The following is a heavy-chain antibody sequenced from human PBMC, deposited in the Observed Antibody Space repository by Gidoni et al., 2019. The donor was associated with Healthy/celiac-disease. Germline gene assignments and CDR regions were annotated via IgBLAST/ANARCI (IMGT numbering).Heavy chain of an antibody. CDR3: ARDPSYSTTVTTGPYYMDV. V-gene: IGHV1-46*01. CDR2: INPSGGST. CDR1: GYTFTSYY. J-gene: IGHJ6*03. Sequence: QVQLVQSGAEVKKPGASVKVSCKASGYTFTSYYMHCVRQAPGQGLEWMGIINPSGGSTSYAQKFQGRVTITRDTSTSTVYMELSSLRSEDTAVYYCARDPSYSTTVTTGPYYMDVWGKGTTVTVSS. D-gene: IGHD4-17*01.